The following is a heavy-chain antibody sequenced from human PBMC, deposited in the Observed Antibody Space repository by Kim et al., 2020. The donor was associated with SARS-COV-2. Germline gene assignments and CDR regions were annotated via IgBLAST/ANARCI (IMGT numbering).Heavy chain of an antibody. CDR3: ASHHSRGWLLWS. J-gene: IGHJ5*02. V-gene: IGHV4-59*08. D-gene: IGHD5-12*01. Sequence: SETLSLTCIVSGGSITSDSWSWIRQPPGKGLEWIGWLFYSGSTKYNPSLQSRLTIAADTSRNQVSLKLNSVTAADTAVYYWASHHSRGWLLWSWGRGTLGTVSS. CDR2: LFYSGST. CDR1: GGSITSDS.